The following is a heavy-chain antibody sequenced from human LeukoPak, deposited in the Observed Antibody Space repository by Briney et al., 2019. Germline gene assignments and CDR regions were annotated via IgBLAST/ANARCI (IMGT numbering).Heavy chain of an antibody. CDR3: ATDLSDSSGYYYFPSFDY. Sequence: ASVKVSCKVSGYTLTELSMHWVRQAPRKGLEWMGGLDPEDGETIYAQKFQGRVTMTEDTSTDTAYMELSSLRSEDTAVYYCATDLSDSSGYYYFPSFDYWGQGTLVTVSS. CDR1: GYTLTELS. D-gene: IGHD3-22*01. J-gene: IGHJ4*02. V-gene: IGHV1-24*01. CDR2: LDPEDGET.